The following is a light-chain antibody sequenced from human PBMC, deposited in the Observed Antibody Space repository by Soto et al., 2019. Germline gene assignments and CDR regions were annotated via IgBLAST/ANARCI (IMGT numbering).Light chain of an antibody. CDR3: SSYAGINNLGV. Sequence: TQPPSASGSPGQSVTISCTGTSSDVGGYKYVSWYQQHPGKAPKLMIFEVNKRPSGVPDRFSGSKSGNTASLTVSGLQAEDEADYYCSSYAGINNLGVFGTGTKLTVL. CDR1: SSDVGGYKY. V-gene: IGLV2-8*01. J-gene: IGLJ1*01. CDR2: EVN.